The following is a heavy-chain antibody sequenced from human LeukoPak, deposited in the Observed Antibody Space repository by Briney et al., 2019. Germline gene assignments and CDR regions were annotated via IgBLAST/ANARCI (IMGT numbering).Heavy chain of an antibody. Sequence: SETLSLTCTVSGGSISSSSYYWGWIRQPPGKGLEWIGSIYYSGSTYYNPSLKSRVTISVDTSKNQFSLKLSSVTAADTAVYYCASLPGVICSGGSCVDYWGQGTLVTVSS. CDR1: GGSISSSSYY. V-gene: IGHV4-39*01. D-gene: IGHD2-15*01. J-gene: IGHJ4*02. CDR3: ASLPGVICSGGSCVDY. CDR2: IYYSGST.